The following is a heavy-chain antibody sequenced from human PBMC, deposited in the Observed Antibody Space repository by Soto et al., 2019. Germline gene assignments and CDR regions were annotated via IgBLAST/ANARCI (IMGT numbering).Heavy chain of an antibody. CDR1: GFTYSSYW. CDR2: IKQDGSEK. V-gene: IGHV3-7*03. Sequence: PGGSLRLSCAASGFTYSSYWMSWVRQAPGKGLEWVANIKQDGSEKYYVDSVKGRFTISRDNAKNSLYLQMNSLRAEDTAVYYCAREPWVYYYYGVDVWGQGTKVTSP. D-gene: IGHD1-26*01. J-gene: IGHJ6*02. CDR3: AREPWVYYYYGVDV.